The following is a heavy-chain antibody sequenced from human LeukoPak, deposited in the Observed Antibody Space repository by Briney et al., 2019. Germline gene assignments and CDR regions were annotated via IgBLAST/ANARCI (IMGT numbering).Heavy chain of an antibody. CDR3: AKDQGDDSDGDYVDYYYGMDV. Sequence: GGSLRLSCAASGFTFSSYAMHWVRQAPGKGLEWVAVISYDGSNKYYADSVKGRFTISRDNSKNTLYLQMNSLRAEDTAVYYCAKDQGDDSDGDYVDYYYGMDVWGQGTTVTVSS. CDR2: ISYDGSNK. J-gene: IGHJ6*02. CDR1: GFTFSSYA. V-gene: IGHV3-30*04. D-gene: IGHD4-17*01.